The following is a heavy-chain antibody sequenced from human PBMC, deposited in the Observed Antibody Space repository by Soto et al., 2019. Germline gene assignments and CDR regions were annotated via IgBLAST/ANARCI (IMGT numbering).Heavy chain of an antibody. Sequence: VQSGDAMKKPGSSVKVSCTVSRGTVNTNAISWVRQAHGRGPEWMGRIVLFNGITEYAQKDQERVSMTADRFAIQVDMEVRDLRPDDTAIYYCAIANSWRGALLIWDHGT. CDR3: AIANSWRGALLI. CDR2: IVLFNGIT. D-gene: IGHD3-3*01. V-gene: IGHV1-69*02. CDR1: RGTVNTNA. J-gene: IGHJ3*02.